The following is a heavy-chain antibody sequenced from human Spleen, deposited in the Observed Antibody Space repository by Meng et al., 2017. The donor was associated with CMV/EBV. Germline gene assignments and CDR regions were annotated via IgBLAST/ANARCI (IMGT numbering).Heavy chain of an antibody. CDR3: TRDAGVGHTYGNDPPDSGMDV. CDR1: GVTFSSYA. CDR2: INPNSGGT. D-gene: IGHD5-18*01. Sequence: ASVKVSCKTSGVTFSSYAVNWVRQAPGQGLEWMGWINPNSGGTKYAQKFQGRVTMTRVTSLNTAFIELTRLRFDDTAVYYCTRDAGVGHTYGNDPPDSGMDVWGQGTTVTVSS. J-gene: IGHJ6*02. V-gene: IGHV1-2*02.